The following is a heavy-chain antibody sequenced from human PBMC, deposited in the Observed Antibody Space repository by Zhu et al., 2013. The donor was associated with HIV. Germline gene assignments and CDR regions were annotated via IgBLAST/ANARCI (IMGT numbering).Heavy chain of an antibody. J-gene: IGHJ6*02. V-gene: IGHV1-18*01. CDR1: GYTFTSYG. Sequence: QVQLVQSGAEVKKPGASVKVSCKASGYTFTSYGISWVRQAPGQGLEWMGWISAYNGNTNYAQKLQGRVTMTTDTSTSTAYMELRSLRSDDTAVYYCARDLLGLLWFGELLPLYYYGMDVWGQGTTVTVSS. CDR2: ISAYNGNT. D-gene: IGHD3-10*01. CDR3: ARDLLGLLWFGELLPLYYYGMDV.